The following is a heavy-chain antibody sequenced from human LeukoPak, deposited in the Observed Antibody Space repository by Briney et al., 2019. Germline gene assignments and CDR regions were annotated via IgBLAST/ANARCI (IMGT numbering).Heavy chain of an antibody. V-gene: IGHV3-23*01. D-gene: IGHD3-10*01. CDR3: AKLRWFRDLDWFDP. Sequence: PGGSLRLSCAASGFTFSSYAMSWVRQAPGKGLEWVSAISGSGGSTYYADSVKGRFTISRDNSKNTLYLQMNSLRVEGTAVYYCAKLRWFRDLDWFDPWGQGTLVTVSS. J-gene: IGHJ5*02. CDR1: GFTFSSYA. CDR2: ISGSGGST.